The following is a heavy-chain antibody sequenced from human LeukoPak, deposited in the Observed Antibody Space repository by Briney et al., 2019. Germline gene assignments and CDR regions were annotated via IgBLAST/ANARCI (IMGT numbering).Heavy chain of an antibody. J-gene: IGHJ4*02. V-gene: IGHV3-30*18. CDR2: ISHDGTVK. Sequence: GGSLRLSCAASGFTFSSYGMQWVRQAPGKGLEWVAVISHDGTVKHYAEPAKGRFTISRDNSGNTLCLQMNSLRNEDTAMYYCAKEGTPKASSYFDYWGQGTLITVSS. CDR3: AKEGTPKASSYFDY. CDR1: GFTFSSYG.